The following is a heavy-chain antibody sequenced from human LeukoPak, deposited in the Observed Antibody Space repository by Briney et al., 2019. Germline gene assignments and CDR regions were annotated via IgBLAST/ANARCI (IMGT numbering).Heavy chain of an antibody. CDR2: ISGSGGST. CDR3: AKDRVGATTFEFDY. V-gene: IGHV3-23*01. J-gene: IGHJ4*02. D-gene: IGHD1-26*01. CDR1: GFTFSSYA. Sequence: GGSLRLSCAASGFTFSSYAMSWVRQAPGKGLEWVSAISGSGGSTYYADSVKGRFTISRDNSKNTLYLQMDSLRAEDTAVYYCAKDRVGATTFEFDYWGQGTLVTVSS.